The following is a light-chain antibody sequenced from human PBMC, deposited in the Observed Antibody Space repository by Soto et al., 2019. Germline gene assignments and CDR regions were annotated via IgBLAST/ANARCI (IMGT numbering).Light chain of an antibody. Sequence: QSVLTQPPSASGTPGQRVTISCSGSSSNIGSNYVYWYQQLPGTAPKLLIYRNNQRPSGVPDRFSGSKSGTSASLAISGLRSEDEADYYCAAWDDSLSDQVFGTG. V-gene: IGLV1-47*01. CDR2: RNN. CDR3: AAWDDSLSDQV. J-gene: IGLJ1*01. CDR1: SSNIGSNY.